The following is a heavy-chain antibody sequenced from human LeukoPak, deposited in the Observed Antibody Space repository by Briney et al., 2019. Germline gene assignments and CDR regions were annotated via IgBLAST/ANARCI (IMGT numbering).Heavy chain of an antibody. V-gene: IGHV3-48*04. J-gene: IGHJ4*02. CDR2: ISSGSRTI. Sequence: GGSLRLSCAASGFSFSGYSMNWVRQAPGRGLEWISYISSGSRTIFYADSVKGRFTISRDNAKNSLYLQMSSLRAEDTAVYYCARAGRGSWYGEQPLFDYWGQGTLVTVSS. CDR1: GFSFSGYS. CDR3: ARAGRGSWYGEQPLFDY. D-gene: IGHD1/OR15-1a*01.